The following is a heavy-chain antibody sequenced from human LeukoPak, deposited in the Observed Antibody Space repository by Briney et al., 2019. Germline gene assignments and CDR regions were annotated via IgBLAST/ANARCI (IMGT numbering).Heavy chain of an antibody. CDR3: ARPTYYKNWFDP. J-gene: IGHJ5*02. Sequence: PSETLSLTCAVYGGSFSGYYWSWIRQPPGKGLEWIGEINHSGSTNYNPSLKSRVTISVDTSKNQFSLKLSSVTAADTAVYYCARPTYYKNWFDPWGQGTLVTVSS. CDR2: INHSGST. D-gene: IGHD3-10*01. V-gene: IGHV4-34*01. CDR1: GGSFSGYY.